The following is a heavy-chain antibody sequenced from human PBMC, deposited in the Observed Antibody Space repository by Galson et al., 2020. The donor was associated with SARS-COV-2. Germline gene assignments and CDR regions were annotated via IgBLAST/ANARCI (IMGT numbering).Heavy chain of an antibody. J-gene: IGHJ3*02. D-gene: IGHD3-16*01. CDR1: GGSISTGGYY. V-gene: IGHV4-31*03. CDR2: IYYSGST. CDR3: ATLGRPTRAFDI. Sequence: ASETLSLTCTVSGGSISTGGYYWSWIRQHPGKGLEWIGYIYYSGSTYYNPSLKRRGTISVDTSKNQFSLKLSSVTAADTAVYYCATLGRPTRAFDIWGQGTMVTVSS.